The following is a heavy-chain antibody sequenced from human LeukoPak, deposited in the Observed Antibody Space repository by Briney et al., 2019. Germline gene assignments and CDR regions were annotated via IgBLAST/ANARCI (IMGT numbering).Heavy chain of an antibody. V-gene: IGHV5-51*01. J-gene: IGHJ4*02. CDR1: GYSFTRYW. CDR3: ARYNWGTYYFDY. D-gene: IGHD1-1*01. Sequence: GESLKISCKGSGYSFTRYWIGWVRQMPGKELEWLGIIYPGESETKYSPSFQGQVTIAADKSISTAYLQWSSLKASDTAMYYCARYNWGTYYFDYWGQGTLVTVSS. CDR2: IYPGESET.